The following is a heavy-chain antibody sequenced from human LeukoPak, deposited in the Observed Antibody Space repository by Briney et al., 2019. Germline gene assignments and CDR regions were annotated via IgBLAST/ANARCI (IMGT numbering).Heavy chain of an antibody. CDR2: ISSSGSTI. D-gene: IGHD3-10*01. CDR3: ARVSWFGELDY. Sequence: GGSLRLSXAASGFTFSSYEMNWVRQAPGKGLEWVSYISSSGSTIYYADSVKGRFTISRDNAKNSLYLQMNSLRAEDTAVYYCARVSWFGELDYWGQGTLVTVSS. V-gene: IGHV3-48*03. J-gene: IGHJ4*02. CDR1: GFTFSSYE.